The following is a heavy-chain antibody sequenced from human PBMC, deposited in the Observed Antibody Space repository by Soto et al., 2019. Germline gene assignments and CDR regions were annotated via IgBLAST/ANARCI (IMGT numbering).Heavy chain of an antibody. CDR2: IYHSGST. V-gene: IGHV4-30-2*01. Sequence: QLQLQESGSGLVKPSQTLSLTCAVSGGSISSGGYSWSWIRQPPGKDLEWIGYIYHSGSTYYNPSLQGLVPISVDRSKNQFSLKLSSVTAADTAVYYCARAHYGDYGYGMDVWGQGTTVTVSS. D-gene: IGHD4-17*01. CDR3: ARAHYGDYGYGMDV. CDR1: GGSISSGGYS. J-gene: IGHJ6*02.